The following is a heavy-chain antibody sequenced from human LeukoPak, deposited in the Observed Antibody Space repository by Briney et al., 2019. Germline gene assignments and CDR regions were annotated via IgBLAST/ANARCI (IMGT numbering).Heavy chain of an antibody. V-gene: IGHV3-30*18. D-gene: IGHD6-19*01. CDR1: GFTFSSYG. J-gene: IGHJ4*02. CDR2: ISHDGSNK. CDR3: AKDRSSGRRGQFDY. Sequence: GGSLRLSCAASGFTFSSYGMHWVRQAPGKGLEWVAVISHDGSNKYYADSVKGRFTISRDNSKNTLYLQMNSLRAEDTAVYYCAKDRSSGRRGQFDYWGQGTLVTVSS.